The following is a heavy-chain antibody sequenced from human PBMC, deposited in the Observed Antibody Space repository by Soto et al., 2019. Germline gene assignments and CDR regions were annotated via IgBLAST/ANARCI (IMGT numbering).Heavy chain of an antibody. J-gene: IGHJ4*02. Sequence: QVQLQESGPGLVKPSETLSLPCPVSGGTISSWYWSWIRHPPGKGLEWIGYIYYSGSTNCNPSLKSRVTISVDTSKNQFSLKLSSVTAADTAVYYCARRYGSAIDYWGQGTLVTVSS. V-gene: IGHV4-59*08. CDR1: GGTISSWY. CDR2: IYYSGST. CDR3: ARRYGSAIDY. D-gene: IGHD1-26*01.